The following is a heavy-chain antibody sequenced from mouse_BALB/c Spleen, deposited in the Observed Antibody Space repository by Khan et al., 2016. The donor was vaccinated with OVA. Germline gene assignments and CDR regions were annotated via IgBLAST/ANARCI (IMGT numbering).Heavy chain of an antibody. CDR1: GYTFTSYT. CDR2: INPSNGYT. CDR3: VRDGAYHRNDGWFAY. J-gene: IGHJ3*01. D-gene: IGHD2-14*01. Sequence: QVQLQQSGAELARPGASVKMSCKASGYTFTSYTIHWIKVRPGQGLEWIGFINPSNGYTNYNQKFKDKATLTAAKSSTTVHMQLSSLTSDDSAVYNCVRDGAYHRNDGWFAYWGQGTLVTVST. V-gene: IGHV1-4*01.